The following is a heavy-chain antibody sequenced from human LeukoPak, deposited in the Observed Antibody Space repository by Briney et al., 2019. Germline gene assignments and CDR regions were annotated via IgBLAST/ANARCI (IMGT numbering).Heavy chain of an antibody. CDR1: GGTFGSYA. CDR3: ARGAGYCSSTSCYWGFYYYYGMDV. Sequence: GASVKVSCKASGGTFGSYAISWVRQAPGQGLEWMGGIIPIFGTANYAQKFQGRVTITRDTSASTAYMELSSLRSEDTAVYYCARGAGYCSSTSCYWGFYYYYGMDVWGQGTTVTVSS. V-gene: IGHV1-69*05. CDR2: IIPIFGTA. D-gene: IGHD2-2*01. J-gene: IGHJ6*02.